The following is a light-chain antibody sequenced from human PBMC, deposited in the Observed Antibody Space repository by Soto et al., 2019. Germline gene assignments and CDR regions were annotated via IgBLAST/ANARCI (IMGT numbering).Light chain of an antibody. Sequence: EIVMIQTPLSSPVTLGQAASISCRSSQSLVHSDGNTYLSWFQQRPGQPPRLLIYKVSDRFSGVPERFSGSGAGTDFTLTISRVEDEDVGVYSCMQDTQSSWTLGQGTKVDIK. CDR3: MQDTQSSWT. V-gene: IGKV2-24*01. J-gene: IGKJ1*01. CDR1: QSLVHSDGNTY. CDR2: KVS.